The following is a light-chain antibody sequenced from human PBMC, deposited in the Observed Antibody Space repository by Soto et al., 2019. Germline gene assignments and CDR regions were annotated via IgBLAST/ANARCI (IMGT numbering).Light chain of an antibody. Sequence: QPVLTQSPSASASLGASVKLTCTLSSGHSIFAIAWHQQQPEKGPRYLMKVNGDGSHNKGDGIPDRFSGSSSGAERYLTISSLQSEDEADYYCQTWATGIRVFGGGTKLPVL. V-gene: IGLV4-69*01. CDR2: VNGDGSH. J-gene: IGLJ3*02. CDR1: SGHSIFA. CDR3: QTWATGIRV.